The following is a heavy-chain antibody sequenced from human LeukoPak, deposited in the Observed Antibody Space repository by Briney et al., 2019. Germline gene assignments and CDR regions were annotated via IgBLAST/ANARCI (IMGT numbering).Heavy chain of an antibody. CDR1: GYTLTELS. D-gene: IGHD2-15*01. J-gene: IGHJ4*02. CDR3: ATDGSHCSGGSCYDY. CDR2: FDPEDGDT. Sequence: ASVKVSCKVSGYTLTELSMHWVRQAPGKGLAWMGGFDPEDGDTIYAQKFQGRVTMTEDTSTDTAYMELSSLRSEDTAAYYCATDGSHCSGGSCYDYWGQGTLVTVSS. V-gene: IGHV1-24*01.